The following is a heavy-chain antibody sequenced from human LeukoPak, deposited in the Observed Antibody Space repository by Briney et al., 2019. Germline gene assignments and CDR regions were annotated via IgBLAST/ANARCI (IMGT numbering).Heavy chain of an antibody. Sequence: ASVKVSCKASGYTFTSYGVSWVRQAPGQGLEWMGWMNPNSGNTGYAQKFQGRVTMTRNTSISTAYMELSSLRSEDTAVYYCARILWIRGYDLGYWGQGTLATVSS. V-gene: IGHV1-8*02. CDR3: ARILWIRGYDLGY. CDR2: MNPNSGNT. D-gene: IGHD5-12*01. J-gene: IGHJ4*02. CDR1: GYTFTSYG.